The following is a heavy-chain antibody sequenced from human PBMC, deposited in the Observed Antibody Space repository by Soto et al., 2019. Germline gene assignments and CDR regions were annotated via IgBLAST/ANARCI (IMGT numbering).Heavy chain of an antibody. J-gene: IGHJ4*02. CDR3: ARDNGYSYGLFDY. CDR2: IIPIFGTA. V-gene: IGHV1-69*13. Sequence: SVKVSCKASGGTFSNYAISWVRQAPGQGLEWMGGIIPIFGTANYAQKFQGRVTITADESTSTAYMELSSLRSEDTAVYYCARDNGYSYGLFDYWGQGTLVTVSS. D-gene: IGHD5-18*01. CDR1: GGTFSNYA.